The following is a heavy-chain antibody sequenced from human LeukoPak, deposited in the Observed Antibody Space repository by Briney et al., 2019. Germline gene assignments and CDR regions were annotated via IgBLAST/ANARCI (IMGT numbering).Heavy chain of an antibody. J-gene: IGHJ4*02. V-gene: IGHV4-31*03. D-gene: IGHD4-17*01. CDR2: IYYSGST. CDR3: ARHDYGDYFDY. Sequence: SETLSLTCTVSGGSISSGGYYWSWIRQHPGRGLEWIGYIYYSGSTYYNPSLKSRVTISVDTSKNQFSLKLSSVTAADTAVEDFARHDYGDYFDYWGQGTLVTVSS. CDR1: GGSISSGGYY.